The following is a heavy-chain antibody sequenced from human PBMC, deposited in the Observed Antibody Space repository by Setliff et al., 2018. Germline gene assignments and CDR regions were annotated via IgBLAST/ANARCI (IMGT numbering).Heavy chain of an antibody. J-gene: IGHJ6*03. D-gene: IGHD3-22*01. V-gene: IGHV1-69*05. CDR3: VREGVDSRSSTDYRYYMDV. CDR2: TIPMFGTT. CDR1: GGTFSSYG. Sequence: ASVKVSCKASGGTFSSYGISWVRQAPGQGLEWMGGTIPMFGTTDYARKFQGRVTIITDESTSTAYMQLSSLGSEGTAVYYCVREGVDSRSSTDYRYYMDVWGKGTTVTVSS.